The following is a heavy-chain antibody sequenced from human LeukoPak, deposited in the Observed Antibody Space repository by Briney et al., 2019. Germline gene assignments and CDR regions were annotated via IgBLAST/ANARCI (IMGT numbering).Heavy chain of an antibody. CDR3: AREFGYGVPDAFDI. J-gene: IGHJ3*02. CDR2: ISSSSSTI. CDR1: GFTFSSYS. Sequence: PGGSLRLSCAASGFTFSSYSMNWVRQAPGKRLEWVSYISSSSSTIYYADSVKGRFTISRDNAKNSLYLQMNSLRAEDTAVYYCAREFGYGVPDAFDIWGQGTMVTVSS. D-gene: IGHD4-17*01. V-gene: IGHV3-48*01.